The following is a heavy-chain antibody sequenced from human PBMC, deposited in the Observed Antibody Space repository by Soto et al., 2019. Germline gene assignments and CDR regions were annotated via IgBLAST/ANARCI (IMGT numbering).Heavy chain of an antibody. Sequence: QVQLVQSGAEVKKPGASVKVSCKASGYTFTSYGITWVRQAPGQGLEWVGWISAYNGDTNYAQKVQDRVTMTTDTSTSTAYLEPRSLTSVDTAVYYCARGASSLPGFYWGQGSLFTVSS. J-gene: IGHJ4*02. V-gene: IGHV1-18*01. CDR2: ISAYNGDT. CDR3: ARGASSLPGFY. D-gene: IGHD6-13*01. CDR1: GYTFTSYG.